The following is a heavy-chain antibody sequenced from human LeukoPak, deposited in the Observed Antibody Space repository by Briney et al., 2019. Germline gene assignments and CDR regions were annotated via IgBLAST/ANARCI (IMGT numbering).Heavy chain of an antibody. CDR2: ISGSGGST. CDR1: GFTFSSYA. CDR3: ARYGSSWYRTYYYYYYMDV. Sequence: GGSLRLSCAASGFTFSSYAMSWVRQAPGKGLEWVSAISGSGGSTYYADSVKGRFTISRDNSKNTLYLQMNSLRAEDTAVYYCARYGSSWYRTYYYYYYMDVWGKGTTVTVSS. D-gene: IGHD6-13*01. J-gene: IGHJ6*03. V-gene: IGHV3-23*01.